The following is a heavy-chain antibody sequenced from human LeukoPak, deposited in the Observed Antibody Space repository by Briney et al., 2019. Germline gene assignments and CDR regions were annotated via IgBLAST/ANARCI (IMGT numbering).Heavy chain of an antibody. CDR2: INSDGSST. CDR3: ARVVWDASGGFDL. CDR1: GFTFSSYW. V-gene: IGHV3-74*01. J-gene: IGHJ2*01. Sequence: PGGSLRLSCAASGFTFSSYWMHWVRQAPGKGLMWVSRINSDGSSTTYADSVKGRFTISRDNAKNTLYLQMNSLRAEDTAVYYYARVVWDASGGFDLWGRGTLVTVSS. D-gene: IGHD2-15*01.